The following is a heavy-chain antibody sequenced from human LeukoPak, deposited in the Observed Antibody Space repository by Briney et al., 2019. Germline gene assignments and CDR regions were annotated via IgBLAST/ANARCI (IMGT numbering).Heavy chain of an antibody. CDR2: IYHSGST. D-gene: IGHD3-10*01. V-gene: IGHV4-38-2*02. CDR1: GYSISSGYY. Sequence: SETLSLTCTVSGYSISSGYYWGWIRQPPGKGLEWIGSIYHSGSTYYNPSLESRVTISVDTSKNQFSLKLSSVTAADTAVYYCARHFARGSSFDYWGQGTLVTVSS. J-gene: IGHJ4*02. CDR3: ARHFARGSSFDY.